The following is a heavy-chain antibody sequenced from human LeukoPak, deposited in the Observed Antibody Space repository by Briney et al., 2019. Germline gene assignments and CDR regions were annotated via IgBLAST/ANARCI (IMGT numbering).Heavy chain of an antibody. CDR1: GGSFSGYY. CDR3: AAQRPRWWHDY. J-gene: IGHJ4*02. CDR2: INHSGST. D-gene: IGHD2-15*01. V-gene: IGHV4-34*01. Sequence: SETLSLTCAVYGGSFSGYYWSRIPQPPGNGLEWIGEINHSGSTNYNPSLKSRVTISVDRSKTQFSLKLNSVTAADTAVYYCAAQRPRWWHDYWGQGILVTVSS.